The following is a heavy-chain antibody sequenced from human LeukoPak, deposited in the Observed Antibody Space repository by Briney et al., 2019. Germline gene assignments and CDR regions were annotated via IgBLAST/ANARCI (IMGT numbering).Heavy chain of an antibody. CDR3: ARESAAGVGVVQH. Sequence: ASVKVSCKAFGGTFSSYAISWVRQAPGQGLEWMGGIIPIFGTANYAQKFQGRVTITTDESTSTAYMELSSLRSEDTAVYYCARESAAGVGVVQHWGQGTLVTVSS. D-gene: IGHD6-25*01. CDR2: IIPIFGTA. J-gene: IGHJ1*01. V-gene: IGHV1-69*05. CDR1: GGTFSSYA.